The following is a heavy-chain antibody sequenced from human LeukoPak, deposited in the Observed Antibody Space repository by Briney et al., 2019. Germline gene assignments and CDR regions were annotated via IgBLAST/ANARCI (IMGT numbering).Heavy chain of an antibody. V-gene: IGHV3-13*01. D-gene: IGHD3-22*01. CDR2: IGTLLDT. Sequence: GGSLRLSRAASGFTFSSFDMHWVRQAPGKGLEWVSGIGTLLDTDYPDSLKGRFTISRENAKNSVFLQMNNVRAGDTAVYYCVRGRNNNYYDDSGYYPYWGQGTLVTVSS. CDR3: VRGRNNNYYDDSGYYPY. J-gene: IGHJ4*02. CDR1: GFTFSSFD.